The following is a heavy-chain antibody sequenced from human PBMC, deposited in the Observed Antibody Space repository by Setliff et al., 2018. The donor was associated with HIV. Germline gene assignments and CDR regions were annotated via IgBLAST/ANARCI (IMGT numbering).Heavy chain of an antibody. CDR2: IYYSGST. D-gene: IGHD1-26*01. Sequence: SETLSLTCTVSGGSISSSSYYWGWIRQPPGKGLEWIGSIYYSGSTYYNPSLKSRVTISVDTSKNQFSLKLSSVTAADTAVYYCARHAPSGSYLPLLDYRGQGTLVTVSS. J-gene: IGHJ4*02. CDR1: GGSISSSSYY. CDR3: ARHAPSGSYLPLLDY. V-gene: IGHV4-39*01.